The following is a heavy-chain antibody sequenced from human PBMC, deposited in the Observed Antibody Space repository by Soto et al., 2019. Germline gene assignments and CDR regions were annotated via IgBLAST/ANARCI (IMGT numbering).Heavy chain of an antibody. Sequence: KPSETLSLTCNVSGGSISNYYWTWVRQSPEKGLEWIGYMYYNGNINYNPSLKSRVTISIDTSKNQFSLTLKSVTAADTAVYYCASEGNWFDPWGQGVLVTVSS. CDR2: MYYNGNI. V-gene: IGHV4-59*01. CDR3: ASEGNWFDP. CDR1: GGSISNYY. J-gene: IGHJ5*02.